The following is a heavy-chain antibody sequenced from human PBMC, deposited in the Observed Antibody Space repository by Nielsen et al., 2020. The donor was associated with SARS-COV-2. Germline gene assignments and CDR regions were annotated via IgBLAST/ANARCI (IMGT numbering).Heavy chain of an antibody. Sequence: GGSLRLSCAASGFIFSNYAMSWVRQAPGKGLEWVSAISARGDVTVCADSVKGRFTISRDNSKNTLYLQMNSLRAEDTAVYYCAKAGGSGWYYFDYWGQGTLVTVSS. CDR3: AKAGGSGWYYFDY. D-gene: IGHD6-19*01. CDR1: GFIFSNYA. V-gene: IGHV3-23*01. J-gene: IGHJ4*02. CDR2: ISARGDVT.